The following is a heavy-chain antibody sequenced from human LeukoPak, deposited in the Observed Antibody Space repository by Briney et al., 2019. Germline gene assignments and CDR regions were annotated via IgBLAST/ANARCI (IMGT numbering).Heavy chain of an antibody. J-gene: IGHJ4*02. CDR1: GYTFTSYY. D-gene: IGHD6-19*01. CDR2: INPSGGST. V-gene: IGHV1-46*01. CDR3: GRDYEAGYFDY. Sequence: ASVKVSCKASGYTFTSYYMHLVRQAPGQGLEWMGIINPSGGSTSYAQKFQGRVTMTMDTSTSTVYMELRSLRPEEPAVYYCGRDYEAGYFDYWGQGTLVTVSS.